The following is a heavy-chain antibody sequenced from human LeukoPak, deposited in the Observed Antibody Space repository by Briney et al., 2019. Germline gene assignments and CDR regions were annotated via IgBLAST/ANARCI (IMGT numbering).Heavy chain of an antibody. CDR2: ISAYNGNT. J-gene: IGHJ6*02. V-gene: IGHV1-18*01. CDR3: ARDFLTGYHPAIFGYYCGMDV. CDR1: GYTFTSYG. Sequence: ASVKVSCKASGYTFTSYGISWVRQAPGQGLEWMGWISAYNGNTNYAQKLQGRVTMTTDTSTSTAYMELRSLRSDDTAVYYCARDFLTGYHPAIFGYYCGMDVWGQGTTVTVSS. D-gene: IGHD3-9*01.